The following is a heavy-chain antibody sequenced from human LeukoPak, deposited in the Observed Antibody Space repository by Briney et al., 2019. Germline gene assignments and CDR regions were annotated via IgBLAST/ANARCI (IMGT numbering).Heavy chain of an antibody. D-gene: IGHD6-6*01. J-gene: IGHJ6*03. CDR3: TRDRSSVARPNYYYYMDV. Sequence: PGGSLRLSCTASGFIFGDYAMSWVRQAPGKGLEWVGFIRSKAYGGTTEYAASVKGRFTISRDDSKSIAYLQMNSLKTEDTAVYYCTRDRSSVARPNYYYYMDVWGKGTTVTVSS. V-gene: IGHV3-49*04. CDR2: IRSKAYGGTT. CDR1: GFIFGDYA.